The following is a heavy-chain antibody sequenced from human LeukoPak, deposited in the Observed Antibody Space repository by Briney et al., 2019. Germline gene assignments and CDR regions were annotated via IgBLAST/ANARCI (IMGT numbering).Heavy chain of an antibody. D-gene: IGHD3-22*01. J-gene: IGHJ5*02. CDR2: IYYSGST. Sequence: SETLSLTCTVSGGSISSSSYYWGWIRQPPGKGLEWIGSIYYSGSTYYNPSLKSRVTISVDTSKNQFSLKLSSVTAADTAVYYCARDQGYYDSSGFSPLYWFDPWGQGTLVTVSS. CDR3: ARDQGYYDSSGFSPLYWFDP. V-gene: IGHV4-39*07. CDR1: GGSISSSSYY.